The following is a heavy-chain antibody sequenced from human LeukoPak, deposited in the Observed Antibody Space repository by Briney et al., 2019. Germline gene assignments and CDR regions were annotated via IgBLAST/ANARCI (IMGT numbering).Heavy chain of an antibody. V-gene: IGHV4-59*01. CDR3: ARGGAARLHFQN. CDR1: GGSISTYY. Sequence: SSETLSLTCTVSGGSISTYYWNWIRRPPGKGLEWIGYIYHSGSTNYNPSLQSRVTISVDTSKNQFSLNLNSVTAADTAVYYCARGGAARLHFQNWGQGTLVTVSS. J-gene: IGHJ1*01. CDR2: IYHSGST. D-gene: IGHD6-6*01.